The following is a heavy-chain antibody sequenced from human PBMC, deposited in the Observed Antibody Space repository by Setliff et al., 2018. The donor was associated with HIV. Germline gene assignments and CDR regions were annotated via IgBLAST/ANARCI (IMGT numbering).Heavy chain of an antibody. V-gene: IGHV4-39*07. D-gene: IGHD1-26*01. J-gene: IGHJ3*02. CDR3: ARIGEWELLKGRAFDI. Sequence: PSETLSLTCTVSGGSISSSSYYWGWIRQPPGKGLEWIGSIYYSGSTYYNPSLKSRVTISVDTSKNQFSLNLSSVTAADTGVYYCARIGEWELLKGRAFDIWGQGTMVTVSS. CDR2: IYYSGST. CDR1: GGSISSSSYY.